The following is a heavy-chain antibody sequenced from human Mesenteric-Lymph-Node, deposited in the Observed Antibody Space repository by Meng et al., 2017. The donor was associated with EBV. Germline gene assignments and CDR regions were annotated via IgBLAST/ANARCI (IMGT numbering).Heavy chain of an antibody. D-gene: IGHD5-24*01. Sequence: QVQRVQAGAEVKKPGSSVKVSCKTSGDTFSTYAITGVRQAPGQGPEWMGGIIPLFGPPNYAQKFQGRVTIIADESTNTAYMELSSLRSEDTAVYYCARDRDAYNYYFDYWGQGTLVTGSS. CDR2: IIPLFGPP. CDR1: GDTFSTYA. V-gene: IGHV1-69*01. CDR3: ARDRDAYNYYFDY. J-gene: IGHJ4*02.